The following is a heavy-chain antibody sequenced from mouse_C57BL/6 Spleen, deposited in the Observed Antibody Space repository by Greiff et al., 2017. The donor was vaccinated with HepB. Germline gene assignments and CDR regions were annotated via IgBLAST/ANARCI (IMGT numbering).Heavy chain of an antibody. CDR1: GFTFTDYY. CDR2: IRNKANGYTT. D-gene: IGHD4-1*01. CDR3: ARLNWSYGYFDD. J-gene: IGHJ1*03. Sequence: EVKLVESGGGLVQPGGSLSLSCAASGFTFTDYYMSWVRQPPGKALEWLGFIRNKANGYTTEYSASVKDRFTISRDNYQSNLYLQLNALRAEDSAAYYYARLNWSYGYFDDWGTGTTVTVSS. V-gene: IGHV7-3*01.